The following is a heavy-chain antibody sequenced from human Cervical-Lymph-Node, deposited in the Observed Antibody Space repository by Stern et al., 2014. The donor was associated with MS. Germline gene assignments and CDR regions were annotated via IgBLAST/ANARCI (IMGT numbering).Heavy chain of an antibody. Sequence: QVQLQESGPGLVKPSGTLSLTCAVSGGSISNYNWWSWVRQPPGKGLEWIGEIYHSGATNYNPSLKRRVTISVDKPKTQFSLKVRSVTAADTAVYYCARAVRVDTYFDYWGQGTLVTVSS. D-gene: IGHD5-18*01. CDR1: GGSISNYNW. CDR2: IYHSGAT. J-gene: IGHJ4*02. CDR3: ARAVRVDTYFDY. V-gene: IGHV4-4*02.